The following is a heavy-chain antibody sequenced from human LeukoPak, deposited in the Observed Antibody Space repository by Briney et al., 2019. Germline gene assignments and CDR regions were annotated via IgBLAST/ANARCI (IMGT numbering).Heavy chain of an antibody. CDR2: IRSKNYGGTA. CDR3: TRDRDTTGGGRYFD. V-gene: IGHV3-49*04. J-gene: IGHJ4*02. CDR1: GFTFSSYS. D-gene: IGHD3-9*01. Sequence: GGSLRLSCAASGFTFSSYSMNWVRQAPGKGLEWVGFIRSKNYGGTAEYAASVKGRFTISRDDSKSIAYLQMNSLKTEDTAMYYCTRDRDTTGGGRYFDWGPGTLVTVSS.